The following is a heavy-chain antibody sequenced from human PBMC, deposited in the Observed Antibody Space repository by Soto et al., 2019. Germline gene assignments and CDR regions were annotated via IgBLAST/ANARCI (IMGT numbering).Heavy chain of an antibody. Sequence: SETLSLTCTVSGSSISSYYWSWIRQPPGKGLEWTGYIYYSGSTNYNPSLKSRVTISVDTSKNQFSLKLSSVTAADTAVYYCARLSPPDFWSGYYGEGFDYWGQGTLVTVSS. CDR1: GSSISSYY. D-gene: IGHD3-3*01. CDR3: ARLSPPDFWSGYYGEGFDY. V-gene: IGHV4-59*01. CDR2: IYYSGST. J-gene: IGHJ4*02.